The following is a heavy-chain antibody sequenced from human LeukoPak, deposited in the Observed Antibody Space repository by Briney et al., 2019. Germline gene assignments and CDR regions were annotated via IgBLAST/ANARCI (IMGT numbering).Heavy chain of an antibody. CDR2: IYHSGST. V-gene: IGHV4-59*12. J-gene: IGHJ4*02. CDR1: GGSISSYY. Sequence: SETLSLTCTVPGGSISSYYWSWIRQPPGKGLEWIGYIYHSGSTNYNPSLKSRVTISVDTSKNQFSLKLSSVTAADTAVYYCARGYYYDSSGYYGDYWGQGTLVTVSS. D-gene: IGHD3-22*01. CDR3: ARGYYYDSSGYYGDY.